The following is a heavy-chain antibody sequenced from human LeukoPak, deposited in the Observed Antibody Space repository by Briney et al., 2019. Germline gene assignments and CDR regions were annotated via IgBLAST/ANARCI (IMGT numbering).Heavy chain of an antibody. V-gene: IGHV3-53*01. CDR1: GFTVRSNY. CDR3: ARFKSQSGTDAFDI. Sequence: PGGSLRLSCAASGFTVRSNYMSWVRQAPGKGLEWVSVIYSGGSIYYADSVEGRFTISRDNSKNTLYLQMNSLRAEDTAVYYCARFKSQSGTDAFDIWGQVTMVTISS. CDR2: IYSGGSI. J-gene: IGHJ3*02. D-gene: IGHD1-1*01.